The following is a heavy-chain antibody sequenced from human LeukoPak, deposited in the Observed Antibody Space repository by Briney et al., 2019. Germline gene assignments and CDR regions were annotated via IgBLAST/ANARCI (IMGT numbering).Heavy chain of an antibody. CDR2: ISYDGSNK. CDR3: AKRATLTDFDY. J-gene: IGHJ4*02. V-gene: IGHV3-30*18. Sequence: GGSLRLCCAASGFTFSSYGMHWVRQATGKGLEWVAVISYDGSNKYYADSVKGRFTISRDNSKNTLYLQMNSLRAEDTAVYYCAKRATLTDFDYWGQGTLVTVSS. CDR1: GFTFSSYG. D-gene: IGHD2/OR15-2a*01.